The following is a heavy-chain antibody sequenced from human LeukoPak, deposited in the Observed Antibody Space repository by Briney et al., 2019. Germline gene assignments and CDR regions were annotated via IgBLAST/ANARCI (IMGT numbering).Heavy chain of an antibody. CDR1: GGSISSSSYY. J-gene: IGHJ4*02. Sequence: SETLSLTCTVSGGSISSSSYYWGWLRQPPGKGLEWIGSIYYSGSTYYNPSLKSRVTISVDTSKNQFSLKLSSVTAADTAVYYCELRFLEWLPEYFDYWGQGTLVTVSS. CDR3: ELRFLEWLPEYFDY. CDR2: IYYSGST. V-gene: IGHV4-39*07. D-gene: IGHD3-3*01.